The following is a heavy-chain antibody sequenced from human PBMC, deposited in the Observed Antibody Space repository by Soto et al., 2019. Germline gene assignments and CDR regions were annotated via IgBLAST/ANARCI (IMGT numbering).Heavy chain of an antibody. J-gene: IGHJ6*02. CDR3: ATMGIAAAYGMDV. CDR1: GYSFTSYW. Sequence: PGEALKISCKGSGYSFTSYWISWVRQMPGKGLEWGGRIDPSDSYTNYSPSFQGHVTISADKSISTAYLQWSRLKASDTAMYYCATMGIAAAYGMDVWGQGTTVTVSS. CDR2: IDPSDSYT. D-gene: IGHD6-13*01. V-gene: IGHV5-10-1*01.